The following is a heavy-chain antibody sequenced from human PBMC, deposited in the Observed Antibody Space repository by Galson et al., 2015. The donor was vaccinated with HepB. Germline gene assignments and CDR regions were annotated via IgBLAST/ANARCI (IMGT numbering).Heavy chain of an antibody. V-gene: IGHV1-69*08. D-gene: IGHD3-10*01. J-gene: IGHJ5*01. Sequence: SVKVSCKASGGSFSSNTISWVRQAPGQGLEWMGRIIPILETANYAQKFQARVTLTADKSTSIVYMDLRSLRFEDTAVYYCARDSLPGSFVNSWFDSWGQGTLVTVSS. CDR1: GGSFSSNT. CDR3: ARDSLPGSFVNSWFDS. CDR2: IIPILETA.